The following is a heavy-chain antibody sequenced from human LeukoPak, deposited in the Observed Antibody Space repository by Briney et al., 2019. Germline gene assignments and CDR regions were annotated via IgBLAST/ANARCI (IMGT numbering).Heavy chain of an antibody. Sequence: PGRSLRLSCAASGFTFSSYGMHWVRQAPGKGLEWVAVISYDGSNKYYADSVKGRFTISRDNSKSTLYLQMNSLRAEDTAVYYCAKEGYSYGGYHFDYWGQGTLVTVSS. CDR1: GFTFSSYG. D-gene: IGHD5-18*01. J-gene: IGHJ4*02. CDR3: AKEGYSYGGYHFDY. V-gene: IGHV3-30*18. CDR2: ISYDGSNK.